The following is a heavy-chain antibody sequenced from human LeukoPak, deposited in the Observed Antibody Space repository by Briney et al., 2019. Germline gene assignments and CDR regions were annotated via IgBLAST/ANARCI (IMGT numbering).Heavy chain of an antibody. D-gene: IGHD1-26*01. J-gene: IGHJ4*02. CDR1: GFTFISYW. CDR2: INSDGSTT. V-gene: IGHV3-74*01. Sequence: GGSLRLSCAASGFTFISYWMHWVRQAPGKGLVWVSRINSDGSTTSYAASVKGRFTISRDTAKNTLYLQMNSLRAEDTAVYYCARSGSYSGGDYWGQGTLVTVSS. CDR3: ARSGSYSGGDY.